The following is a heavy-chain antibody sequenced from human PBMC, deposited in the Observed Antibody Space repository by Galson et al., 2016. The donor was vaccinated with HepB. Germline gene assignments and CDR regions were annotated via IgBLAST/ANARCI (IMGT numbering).Heavy chain of an antibody. CDR1: GGSFRNYY. V-gene: IGHV4-34*01. CDR2: INESGGS. Sequence: ETLSLTCAVYGGSFRNYYWSWIRQSPEKGLEWIGDINESGGSNYNPYFDSPVTISLDTAKNQFSLNMYSVTAADTGVYYCARAKRPPRSSSFGYSWCAPWGQGTPVIVSS. CDR3: ARAKRPPRSSSFGYSWCAP. D-gene: IGHD3-3*01. J-gene: IGHJ5*02.